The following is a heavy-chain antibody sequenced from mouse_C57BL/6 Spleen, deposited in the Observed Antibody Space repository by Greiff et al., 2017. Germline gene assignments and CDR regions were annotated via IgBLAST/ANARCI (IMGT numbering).Heavy chain of an antibody. CDR3: ARGSNYYGSRYYLDY. CDR1: GYTFTNYW. Sequence: VKLVESGAELVRPGTSVKMSCKASGYTFTNYWIGWAKQRPGHGLEWIGDIYPGGGYTNYTEKFKGKATLTADKSSSTAYMQFSSLTSEDSAIYYCARGSNYYGSRYYLDYWGQGTTLTVAS. CDR2: IYPGGGYT. V-gene: IGHV1-63*01. D-gene: IGHD1-1*01. J-gene: IGHJ2*01.